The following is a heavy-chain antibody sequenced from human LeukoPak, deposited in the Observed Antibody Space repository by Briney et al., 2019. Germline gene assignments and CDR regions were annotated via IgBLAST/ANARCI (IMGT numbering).Heavy chain of an antibody. CDR1: GFTVSANY. J-gene: IGHJ4*02. D-gene: IGHD1-1*01. CDR3: SRYNWNDDY. Sequence: PGGSLRLSCAASGFTVSANYMSWVRQAPGKGLEWVSAISGSGGSTYYADSVKGRFTISRDNSKNTLYLQMNSLRAEDTAVYYCSRYNWNDDYWGQGTLVTVSS. V-gene: IGHV3-23*01. CDR2: ISGSGGST.